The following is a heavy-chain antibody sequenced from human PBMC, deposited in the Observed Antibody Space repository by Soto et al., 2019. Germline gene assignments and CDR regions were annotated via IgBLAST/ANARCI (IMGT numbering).Heavy chain of an antibody. CDR1: GGSISSGGYY. V-gene: IGHV4-31*03. D-gene: IGHD2-15*01. CDR3: GRDGGSCSGGSCGGMDV. Sequence: QVQLQESGPGLVKPSQTLSLTCTVSGGSISSGGYYWSWIRQHPGKGLEWIGYIYYSGSTYYNPSLKSRVTTSVDTSKNRFSLKLRSVTVAATAVYYCGRDGGSCSGGSCGGMDVWGQGTTVTVSS. J-gene: IGHJ6*02. CDR2: IYYSGST.